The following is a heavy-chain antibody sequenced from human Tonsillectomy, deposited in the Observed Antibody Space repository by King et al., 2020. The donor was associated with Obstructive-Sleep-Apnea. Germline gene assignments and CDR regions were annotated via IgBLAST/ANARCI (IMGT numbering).Heavy chain of an antibody. D-gene: IGHD2-2*01. CDR2: IKSRTDGGTT. CDR3: STVGGFVVIPAAVFDN. V-gene: IGHV3-15*01. CDR1: GFTFSNAW. Sequence: VQLVESGGGLIKPGGSLRLSCAVSGFTFSNAWMSWVRQAPGKGLEWVGRIKSRTDGGTTDYAAPVKGRFTISGDDSKNTVYLQMNSLKTEDTAVYYCSTVGGFVVIPAAVFDNWGQGTQVAVSS. J-gene: IGHJ4*02.